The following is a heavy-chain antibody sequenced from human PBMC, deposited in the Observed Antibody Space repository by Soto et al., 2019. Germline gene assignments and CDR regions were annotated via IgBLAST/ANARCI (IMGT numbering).Heavy chain of an antibody. V-gene: IGHV4-31*03. J-gene: IGHJ4*02. D-gene: IGHD1-26*01. CDR2: IYYGGDS. Sequence: QVQLQESGPGLVKPSQTLSLTCTVSGGSISSRTSYWSWIRQHPGKGLEWIGYIYYGGDSFYNPSLKSRVTIAIDPSENHFSLKLNSVTAADPAVYFGAREGGGGVDCWGQGTLVTVAS. CDR3: AREGGGGVDC. CDR1: GGSISSRTSY.